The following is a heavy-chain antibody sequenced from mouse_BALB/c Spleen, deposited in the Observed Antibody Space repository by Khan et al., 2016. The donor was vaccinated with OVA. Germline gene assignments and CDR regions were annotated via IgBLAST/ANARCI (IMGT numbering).Heavy chain of an antibody. D-gene: IGHD1-1*01. CDR2: PFPGNRDT. CDR3: TRAGYGAFVY. V-gene: IGHV1-5*01. J-gene: IGHJ3*01. Sequence: VQLQQSGTVLARPGASVKMSCKVSGYSFTSYWLHWVKQRPGQGLEWLGGPFPGNRDTTNNQKFMGKAKLTAVTSASTAYMELNSLTNEDSAVYYCTRAGYGAFVYWGQGTLVTVSA. CDR1: GYSFTSYW.